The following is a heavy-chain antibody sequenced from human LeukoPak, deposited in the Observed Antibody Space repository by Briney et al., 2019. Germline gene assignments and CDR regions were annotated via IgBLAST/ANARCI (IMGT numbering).Heavy chain of an antibody. V-gene: IGHV3-23*01. D-gene: IGHD2-2*01. CDR1: GFTFSSYA. CDR2: ISGSGGST. CDR3: AKGSTRGYYYYYGMDV. Sequence: GGSLRLSCAASGFTFSSYAMSWVRQAPGKGLEWVSAISGSGGSTYYADSVKGRFTISRDNSENTLYLQMNSLRAEDTAVYYCAKGSTRGYYYYYGMDVWGKGTTVTVSS. J-gene: IGHJ6*04.